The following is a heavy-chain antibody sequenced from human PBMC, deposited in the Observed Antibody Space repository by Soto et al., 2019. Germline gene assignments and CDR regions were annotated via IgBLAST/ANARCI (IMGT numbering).Heavy chain of an antibody. CDR3: ARPRVYDSSGGFDY. Sequence: SETLSLTCTVSGGSISSSSYYWGWIRQPPGKGLEWIGSIYYSGSTYYNPSLKSRVTISVDTSKNQFSLKLSSVTAADTAVYYCARPRVYDSSGGFDYWGQGTLVTVSS. D-gene: IGHD3-22*01. CDR2: IYYSGST. J-gene: IGHJ4*02. V-gene: IGHV4-39*01. CDR1: GGSISSSSYY.